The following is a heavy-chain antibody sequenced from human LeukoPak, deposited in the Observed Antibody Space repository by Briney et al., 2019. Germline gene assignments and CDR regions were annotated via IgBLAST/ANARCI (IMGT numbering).Heavy chain of an antibody. D-gene: IGHD6-19*01. CDR1: GGSISSYY. CDR3: ARWGDSSGWRNWFDP. CDR2: IYYSGST. J-gene: IGHJ5*02. V-gene: IGHV4-59*01. Sequence: SETLSLTCTVSGGSISSYYWSWIRQPPGKGLEWIGYIYYSGSTNYNPSLKSRVTISVDTSKNQFSLKLSSVTAADTAVYYCARWGDSSGWRNWFDPWGQGTLVTVSS.